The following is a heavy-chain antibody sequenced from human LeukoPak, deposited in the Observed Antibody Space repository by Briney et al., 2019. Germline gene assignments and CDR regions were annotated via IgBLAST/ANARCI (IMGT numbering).Heavy chain of an antibody. CDR1: GFTFSSYT. Sequence: GGSLRLSCAASGFTFSSYTMNWVRQAPGKGLEWVSLISSSSSHIHYADSVRGRFTISRDNAKNSLYLQMKSLRAEGTALYYCARVGSSSEFDYWGQGTLVTVSS. D-gene: IGHD6-6*01. J-gene: IGHJ4*02. CDR3: ARVGSSSEFDY. CDR2: ISSSSSHI. V-gene: IGHV3-21*04.